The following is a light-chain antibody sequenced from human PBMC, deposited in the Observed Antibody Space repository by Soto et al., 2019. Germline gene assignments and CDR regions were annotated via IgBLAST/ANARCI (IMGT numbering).Light chain of an antibody. V-gene: IGKV3-20*01. CDR1: QSVSSSY. CDR2: GAS. CDR3: QQYGSLPFT. Sequence: EIVLTQSPGTLSLSPGERATLSCRASQSVSSSYLAWYQQKPGQAPRLLIYGASSRATGIPERFSGSGSGTDFTLTISRLEPEDFAVYYCQQYGSLPFTFGPGTKVDIK. J-gene: IGKJ3*01.